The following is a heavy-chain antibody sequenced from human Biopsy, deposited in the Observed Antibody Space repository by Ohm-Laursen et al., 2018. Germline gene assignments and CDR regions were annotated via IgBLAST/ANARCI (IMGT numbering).Heavy chain of an antibody. CDR1: GFTLTDSG. CDR2: ITSGGSTT. D-gene: IGHD5-24*01. Sequence: SLRLSCTASGFTLTDSGMHWIRRAPGKGLEWVSYITSGGSTTDYADSVKGRFTISRDNAKSSLFLQMNSLRAEDTAVYYCARDVEGFYSYAMDVWGQGTTVTVSS. V-gene: IGHV3-11*01. CDR3: ARDVEGFYSYAMDV. J-gene: IGHJ6*02.